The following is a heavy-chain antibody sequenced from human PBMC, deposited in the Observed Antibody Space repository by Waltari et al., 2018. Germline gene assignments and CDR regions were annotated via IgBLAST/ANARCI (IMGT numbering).Heavy chain of an antibody. CDR3: ATYGGEVDY. J-gene: IGHJ4*02. Sequence: EVQLVESGGGLVKPGGSLRLSCAASGFTFSNAWMSWVRQAPGKGLEWVSVIYSGGSTYYADSVKGRFTISRDNSKNTLYLQMNSLRAEDTAVYYCATYGGEVDYWGQGTLVTVSS. CDR2: IYSGGST. V-gene: IGHV3-66*01. D-gene: IGHD2-21*01. CDR1: GFTFSNAW.